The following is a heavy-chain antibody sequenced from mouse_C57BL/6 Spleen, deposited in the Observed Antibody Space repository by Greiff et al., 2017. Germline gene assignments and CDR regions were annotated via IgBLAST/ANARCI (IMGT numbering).Heavy chain of an antibody. D-gene: IGHD1-2*01. CDR2: IYPRNGST. V-gene: IGHV1-85*01. J-gene: IGHJ4*01. CDR1: GYTFTSYD. Sequence: VQLQQSGPELVKPGASVKLSCKASGYTFTSYDINWVKQRPGQGLEWIGWIYPRNGSTKYNEKFKGKATLTVDTSSSTAYMELHSLASEDSAVCFSARDYYGPEYAMDYWGQGTSATGSS. CDR3: ARDYYGPEYAMDY.